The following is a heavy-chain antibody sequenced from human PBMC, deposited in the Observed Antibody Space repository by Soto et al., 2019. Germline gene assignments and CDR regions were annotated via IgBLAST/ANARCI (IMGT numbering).Heavy chain of an antibody. V-gene: IGHV3-30*18. D-gene: IGHD6-13*01. CDR1: GFTFSSYG. CDR3: AKSKQLVRASNTFDY. J-gene: IGHJ4*02. Sequence: VGSLRLSCAASGFTFSSYGMHWVRQAPGKGLEWVAVISYDGSNKYYADSVKGRFTISRDNSKNTLYLQMNSLRAEDTAVYYCAKSKQLVRASNTFDYWGQGTLVTVSS. CDR2: ISYDGSNK.